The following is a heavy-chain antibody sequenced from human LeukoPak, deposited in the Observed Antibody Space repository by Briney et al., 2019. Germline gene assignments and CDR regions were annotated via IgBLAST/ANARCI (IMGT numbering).Heavy chain of an antibody. D-gene: IGHD6-19*01. V-gene: IGHV4-59*08. Sequence: SETPSLTCTVSGGSIGSNYWTWILQPPGKGLEYIGYIYYTGGTNYNPSLKSRVTISVDTSKNQFSLELTSVTAADTAVYFCAKYGNSGWVIDNWGQGTLVTVSS. CDR3: AKYGNSGWVIDN. CDR2: IYYTGGT. J-gene: IGHJ4*02. CDR1: GGSIGSNY.